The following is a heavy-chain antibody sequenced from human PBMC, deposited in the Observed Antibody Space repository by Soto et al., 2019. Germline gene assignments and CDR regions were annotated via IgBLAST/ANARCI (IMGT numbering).Heavy chain of an antibody. J-gene: IGHJ4*02. CDR1: GFTFSTYW. V-gene: IGHV3-74*01. CDR3: ARDDRDYVWGSFRYFDS. D-gene: IGHD3-16*01. Sequence: TGGSLRLSCAASGFTFSTYWMQWVRQAPGKGLVWVSRINSDGSSTTYADSAKGRFTVSRDNAKNTLYLQMNSLKTEDTAVYFCARDDRDYVWGSFRYFDSWGQGTQVTVSS. CDR2: INSDGSST.